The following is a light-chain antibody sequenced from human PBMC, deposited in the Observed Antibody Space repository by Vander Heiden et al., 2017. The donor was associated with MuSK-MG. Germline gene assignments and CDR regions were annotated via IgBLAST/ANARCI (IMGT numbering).Light chain of an antibody. CDR1: QSVSSGF. CDR3: HHDGASPDP. V-gene: IGKV3-20*01. J-gene: IGKJ5*01. CDR2: GAS. Sequence: EIVLTQSPGTLSLSPGERATLSCRASQSVSSGFLAWYQQRPGQAPRLLIYGASSRATGIPDRFSGSGSGTDFTLTISRLEPEDFAVYYCHHDGASPDPFGQGTRLEVK.